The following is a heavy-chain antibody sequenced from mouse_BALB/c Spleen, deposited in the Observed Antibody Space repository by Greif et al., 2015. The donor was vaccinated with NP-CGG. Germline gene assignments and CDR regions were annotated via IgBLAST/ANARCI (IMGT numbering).Heavy chain of an antibody. CDR3: AREGDYGFAY. J-gene: IGHJ3*01. V-gene: IGHV1-54*01. CDR2: LNPGSGGT. Sequence: QVQLKQSGTELVRPGTSVKVSCKASGCAFTNYLIEWIKQRPGQGLEWIGVLNPGSGGTNYSEKFKGKATLTADYSSSTAYLQLSSLTSDDSAVYFCAREGDYGFAYWGQGTLVTVSA. CDR1: GCAFTNYL. D-gene: IGHD2-4*01.